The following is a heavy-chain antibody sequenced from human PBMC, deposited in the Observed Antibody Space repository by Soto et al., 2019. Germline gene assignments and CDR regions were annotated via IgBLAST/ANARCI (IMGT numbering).Heavy chain of an antibody. CDR2: ISSSGSTI. CDR1: GFTFSDYY. V-gene: IGHV3-11*01. J-gene: IGHJ3*02. D-gene: IGHD5-12*01. Sequence: GGSLRLSCAASGFTFSDYYMSWIRQAPGKGLEWVSYISSSGSTIYYADSVKGRFTISRDNAKNSLYLQMNSLRAEDTAVYYCARDPGGVDSPTDAFDIWGQGTMVTVSS. CDR3: ARDPGGVDSPTDAFDI.